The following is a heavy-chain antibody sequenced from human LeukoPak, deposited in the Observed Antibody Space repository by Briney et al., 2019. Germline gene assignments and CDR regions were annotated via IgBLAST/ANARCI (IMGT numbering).Heavy chain of an antibody. CDR1: GFSFSSYS. J-gene: IGHJ4*02. CDR2: ISPSSSYI. CDR3: ATDDGAVPGPDFEY. D-gene: IGHD6-19*01. V-gene: IGHV3-21*01. Sequence: GGSLTLSCAASGFSFSSYSMNWVRQAPGKGLEWVSSISPSSSYIYYADSVKGRFTLSRDNAKNSLFLQMNSLKAEYTALYYCATDDGAVPGPDFEYWGQGTLVTVSS.